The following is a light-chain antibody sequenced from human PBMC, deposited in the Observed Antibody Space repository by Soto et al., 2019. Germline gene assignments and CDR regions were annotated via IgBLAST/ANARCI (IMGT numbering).Light chain of an antibody. CDR1: QSVSNN. CDR2: DTS. V-gene: IGKV3-15*01. Sequence: EIVLAQSPGTLSLSPGERATLSCRASQSVSNNFLAWYQHKPGQTPRLPIYDTSTRATGVPARFSGSRSGTEFTLPINSLQSEDFAVYYCQRYNNWPLTFGGGTKVDI. J-gene: IGKJ4*01. CDR3: QRYNNWPLT.